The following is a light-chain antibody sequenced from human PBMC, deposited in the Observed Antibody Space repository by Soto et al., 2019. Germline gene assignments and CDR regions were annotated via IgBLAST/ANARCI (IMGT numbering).Light chain of an antibody. Sequence: EIVMTQSPATLSVSPGERATLSCRASQSVSSKLAWYQQRPGQAPRLLIYGASTRATSIPARFSGSGSGTEFTLTISSLQSEDFAVYYCQQYNNWRLTFGGGTKVEIK. CDR1: QSVSSK. CDR2: GAS. CDR3: QQYNNWRLT. J-gene: IGKJ4*01. V-gene: IGKV3-15*01.